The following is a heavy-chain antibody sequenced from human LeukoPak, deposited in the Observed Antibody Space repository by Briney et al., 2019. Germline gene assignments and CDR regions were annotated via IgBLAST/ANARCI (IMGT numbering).Heavy chain of an antibody. V-gene: IGHV4-4*07. D-gene: IGHD5-24*01. CDR1: GDSISSYY. CDR2: IYTSEST. CDR3: ARDLGDGYNFDY. Sequence: SETLSLTCTVSGDSISSYYWSWIRQPAGKGLEWIGRIYTSESTKYNPSLKSRVTISVDTSKNQFSLKLSSVTAADTAVYYCARDLGDGYNFDYWGQGTLVTVSS. J-gene: IGHJ4*02.